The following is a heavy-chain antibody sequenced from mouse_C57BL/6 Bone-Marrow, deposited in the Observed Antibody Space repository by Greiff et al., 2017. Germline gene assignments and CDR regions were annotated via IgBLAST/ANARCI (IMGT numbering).Heavy chain of an antibody. V-gene: IGHV1-39*01. J-gene: IGHJ3*01. D-gene: IGHD2-2*01. CDR2: INPNYGTT. Sequence: EVKLMESGPELVKPGASVKISCKASGYSFTDYNMNWVKQSNGKSLEWIGVINPNYGTTSYNQKFKGKATLTVDKSSSTAYMQLSSLTSEDSAVYYCARSVGLRREAGFAYWGQGTLVTVSA. CDR1: GYSFTDYN. CDR3: ARSVGLRREAGFAY.